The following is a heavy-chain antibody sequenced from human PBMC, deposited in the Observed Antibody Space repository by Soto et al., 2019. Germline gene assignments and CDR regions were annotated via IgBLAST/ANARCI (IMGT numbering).Heavy chain of an antibody. J-gene: IGHJ6*02. D-gene: IGHD2-2*01. Sequence: LRLSCAASGFTFGTFAMTWVRQTPGKGLEWVSTISGSGGTTYYAASVKGRFTLSRDNSKGTLYLQMNSLRAEDTAVYYCAKPLCGVHPAAPYALDVRGRATSVTLS. CDR1: GFTFGTFA. CDR2: ISGSGGTT. V-gene: IGHV3-23*01. CDR3: AKPLCGVHPAAPYALDV.